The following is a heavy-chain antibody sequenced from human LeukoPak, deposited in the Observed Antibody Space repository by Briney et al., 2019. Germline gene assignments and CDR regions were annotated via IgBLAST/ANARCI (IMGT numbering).Heavy chain of an antibody. CDR2: ISSSSSTI. Sequence: GGSLRLSCAASGFTFSSYSLTWVRQAPGKGLEWVSYISSSSSTISYVDSLKGRFTISRDNAKNSLYLQMNSLIAEDTAVYYCARATGETDEAREVAIAAAGLYYYYYMDVWGKGTTVTVSS. CDR1: GFTFSSYS. D-gene: IGHD6-13*01. J-gene: IGHJ6*03. V-gene: IGHV3-48*01. CDR3: ARATGETDEAREVAIAAAGLYYYYYMDV.